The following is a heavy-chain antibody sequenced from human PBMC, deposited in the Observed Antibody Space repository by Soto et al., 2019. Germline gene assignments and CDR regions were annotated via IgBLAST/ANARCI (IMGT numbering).Heavy chain of an antibody. V-gene: IGHV6-1*01. Sequence: SQTLSLTCTISGDSVSSNSAAWNWIRLSPSRGLEWLGRTYYKSKWNNVYAPSVKSRITINPDTSKNQFSLHLYSVTPEDTAVYYCTGITWFRGMDVWGQGTPVTVSS. CDR1: GDSVSSNSAA. CDR3: TGITWFRGMDV. J-gene: IGHJ6*02. CDR2: TYYKSKWNN. D-gene: IGHD3-10*01.